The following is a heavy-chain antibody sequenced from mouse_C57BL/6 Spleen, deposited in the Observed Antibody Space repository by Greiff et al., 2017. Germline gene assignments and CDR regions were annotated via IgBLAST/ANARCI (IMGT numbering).Heavy chain of an antibody. V-gene: IGHV1-81*01. D-gene: IGHD1-1*01. J-gene: IGHJ3*01. CDR3: ARGTTEFAY. CDR2: IYPRSGNT. CDR1: GYTFTSYG. Sequence: VQLQQSGAELARPGASVKLSCKASGYTFTSYGISWVKQRTGQGLEWIGEIYPRSGNTYYNEKCKGKATLTADKSSSTADMELRSLTSEDSAVYFCARGTTEFAYWGQGTLVTVSA.